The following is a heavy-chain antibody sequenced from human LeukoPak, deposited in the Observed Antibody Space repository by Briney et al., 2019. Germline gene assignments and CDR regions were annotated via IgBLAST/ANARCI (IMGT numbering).Heavy chain of an antibody. J-gene: IGHJ5*02. V-gene: IGHV4-38-2*02. CDR1: GYSISSGYY. CDR3: ARGKSSSWRRRDRPNWFDP. D-gene: IGHD6-13*01. Sequence: SETLSLTCTVSGYSISSGYYWGWIRQPPGKGLEWIGSIYHSGSTYYNPSLKSRVTISVDTSKNQFSLKLSSVTAADTAVYYCARGKSSSWRRRDRPNWFDPWGQGTLVTVSS. CDR2: IYHSGST.